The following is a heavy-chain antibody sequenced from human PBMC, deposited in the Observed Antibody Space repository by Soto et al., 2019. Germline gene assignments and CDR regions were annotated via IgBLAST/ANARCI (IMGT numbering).Heavy chain of an antibody. V-gene: IGHV3-30-3*01. CDR2: VSFDGSNE. CDR3: ARDQRYCSGGTCYSGHAFDI. D-gene: IGHD2-15*01. Sequence: GGSLRLSCAASGFTFSSYWMSWVRQAPGKGLEWVSTVSFDGSNEYYADSVKGRFTISRDNSKNTLSLQMNSLRAEDTAVYYCARDQRYCSGGTCYSGHAFDIWGQGTMVTVSS. J-gene: IGHJ3*02. CDR1: GFTFSSYW.